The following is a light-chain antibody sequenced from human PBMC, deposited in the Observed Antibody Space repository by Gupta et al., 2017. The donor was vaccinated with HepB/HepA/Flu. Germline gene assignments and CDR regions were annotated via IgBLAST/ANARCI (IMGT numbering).Light chain of an antibody. CDR1: SSNVGGYNY. Sequence: SALSQPAPVSRSPGHSSTISCSGASSNVGGYNYVSWYQQHPGKTPNLMIYDVSNRPSGVANRFSGSKSGNTASLTISGLQAEDEADYYCSSYTSSSTLVVFGGGTKLTVL. CDR3: SSYTSSSTLVV. V-gene: IGLV2-14*01. J-gene: IGLJ2*01. CDR2: DVS.